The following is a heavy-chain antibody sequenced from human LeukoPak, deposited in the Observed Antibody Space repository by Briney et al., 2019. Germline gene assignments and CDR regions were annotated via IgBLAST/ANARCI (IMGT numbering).Heavy chain of an antibody. J-gene: IGHJ4*02. CDR3: AKDMGSGWNDY. CDR1: GFTSTSYS. V-gene: IGHV3-23*01. Sequence: GGSLRLSCAASGFTSTSYSMTWVRQAPRKGLECVSGISASGSGTYYAVSVKCRFTISRDNSTNTLYLQMNSLGADDTALYYCAKDMGSGWNDYWGQGTLVIVSS. CDR2: ISASGSGT. D-gene: IGHD6-19*01.